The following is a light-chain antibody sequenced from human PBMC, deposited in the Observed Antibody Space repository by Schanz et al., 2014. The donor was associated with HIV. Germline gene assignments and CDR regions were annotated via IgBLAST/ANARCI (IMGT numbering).Light chain of an antibody. J-gene: IGLJ1*01. CDR1: SSNIGAGYD. CDR3: SSYTSISTPIYV. Sequence: QSVLTQPPSVSGAPGQRVSISCTGSSSNIGAGYDVHWYQQLPGTAPKLLIYANTNRPSGVPDRFSGSRSGTSASLAITGLQAEDEADYYCSSYTSISTPIYVFGTGTKLTVL. CDR2: ANT. V-gene: IGLV1-40*01.